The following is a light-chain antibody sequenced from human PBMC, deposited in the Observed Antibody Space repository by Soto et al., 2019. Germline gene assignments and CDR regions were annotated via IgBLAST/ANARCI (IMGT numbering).Light chain of an antibody. J-gene: IGLJ1*01. CDR1: NSNIGSNT. V-gene: IGLV1-44*01. Sequence: QSVLTQPPSASGTPGQRVTISCSGSNSNIGSNTVTWYQQLPGTAPILLIYSNNQRSSGVPDRFSGSRSGTSGSLAISGLQSEDEADYYCATWDDRLNGYVFGSGTKLTGL. CDR2: SNN. CDR3: ATWDDRLNGYV.